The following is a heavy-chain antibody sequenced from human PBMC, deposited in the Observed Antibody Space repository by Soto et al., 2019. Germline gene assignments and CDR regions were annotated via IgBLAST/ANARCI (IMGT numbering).Heavy chain of an antibody. CDR3: ARGPCTNGVCYMDYYYYYMDV. V-gene: IGHV1-69*02. D-gene: IGHD2-8*01. CDR1: GGTFSSYT. CDR2: IIPILGIA. J-gene: IGHJ6*03. Sequence: SVKVSCKASGGTFSSYTISWVRQAPGQGLEWMGRIIPILGIANYAQKFQGRVTITADKSTSTAYMELSSLRSEDTAVYYCARGPCTNGVCYMDYYYYYMDVWGKGTTVTVSS.